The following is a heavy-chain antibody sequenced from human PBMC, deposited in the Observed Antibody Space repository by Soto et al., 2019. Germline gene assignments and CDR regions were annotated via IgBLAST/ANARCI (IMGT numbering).Heavy chain of an antibody. Sequence: PGGSLRLSCEGSGFNFRDYSINWVRQAPGKGLEWVSYISSSSSTIYYADSVKGRFTISRDNAKNSLYLQMNSLRDEDTAVYYCARDSVLRFLEWLSLGPYFDYWGQGTLVTVSS. J-gene: IGHJ4*02. CDR3: ARDSVLRFLEWLSLGPYFDY. V-gene: IGHV3-48*02. CDR1: GFNFRDYS. CDR2: ISSSSSTI. D-gene: IGHD3-3*01.